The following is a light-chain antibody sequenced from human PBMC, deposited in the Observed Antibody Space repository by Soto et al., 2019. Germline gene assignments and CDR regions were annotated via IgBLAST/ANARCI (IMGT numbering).Light chain of an antibody. CDR1: SSDVGGYNY. J-gene: IGLJ1*01. CDR2: DVS. V-gene: IGLV2-14*01. Sequence: QSALTQPASVSGSPGQSITISCTGTSSDVGGYNYVSWYQQHPGKAPKLMIYDVSNRPSGVSTRFSGSKSGNTASLTISGLQAEDEADYYGSSYTSSSTPLYGFGTGTKLTVL. CDR3: SSYTSSSTPLYG.